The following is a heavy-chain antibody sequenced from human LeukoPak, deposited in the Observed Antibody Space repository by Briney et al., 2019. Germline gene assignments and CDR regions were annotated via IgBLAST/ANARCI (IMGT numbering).Heavy chain of an antibody. CDR2: INPSTGST. V-gene: IGHV1-46*01. CDR3: ARGPNIDY. Sequence: ASVKVSCKASGYTFTNYYMYWVRQAPGQGLEWMGIINPSTGSTSYAQKSQGRFTMTRDTSTNTVYMEVNSLRSGDTAVYYCARGPNIDYWGQGTLVTVSS. D-gene: IGHD1/OR15-1a*01. J-gene: IGHJ4*02. CDR1: GYTFTNYY.